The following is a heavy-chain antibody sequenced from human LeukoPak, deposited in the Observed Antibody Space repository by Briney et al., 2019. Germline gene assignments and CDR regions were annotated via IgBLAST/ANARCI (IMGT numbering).Heavy chain of an antibody. CDR2: TRNKANSYTT. J-gene: IGHJ6*02. CDR3: ARGRVYGYYYYGMDV. V-gene: IGHV3-72*01. CDR1: GFTFSDHY. D-gene: IGHD4-17*01. Sequence: GGSLGLSCAASGFTFSDHYMDWVGQPPGRGREGVGLTRNKANSYTTEYAASVKGRFTISRDDSKNSLYLQMNSLKTEDTAVYYCARGRVYGYYYYGMDVWGQGTTVTVSS.